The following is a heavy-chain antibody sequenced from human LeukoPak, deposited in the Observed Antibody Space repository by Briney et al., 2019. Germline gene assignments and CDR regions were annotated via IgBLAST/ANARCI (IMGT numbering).Heavy chain of an antibody. Sequence: SETLSLTCTVSGGSISSYYWSWIRQPPGKGLEWIGYIYYSGSTNYNPSLKSRVTISVDPSKNQFSLKLSSVTAADTAVYYCARQSSRYSSSWNRFDPWGQGTLVTVSS. V-gene: IGHV4-59*08. J-gene: IGHJ5*02. CDR2: IYYSGST. CDR3: ARQSSRYSSSWNRFDP. D-gene: IGHD6-13*01. CDR1: GGSISSYY.